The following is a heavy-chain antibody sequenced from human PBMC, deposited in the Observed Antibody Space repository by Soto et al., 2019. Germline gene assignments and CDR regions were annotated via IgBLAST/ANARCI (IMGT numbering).Heavy chain of an antibody. CDR1: GYTFTGYY. Sequence: ASVKVSCKASGYTFTGYYMHWVRQAPGQGLEWMGWINPNSGGTNYAQKFQGRVTMTRDTSISTAYMELSRLRSDDTAVYYCARAHYDILTGYPYPFDYWGQGTLVTVSS. V-gene: IGHV1-2*02. CDR3: ARAHYDILTGYPYPFDY. D-gene: IGHD3-9*01. CDR2: INPNSGGT. J-gene: IGHJ4*02.